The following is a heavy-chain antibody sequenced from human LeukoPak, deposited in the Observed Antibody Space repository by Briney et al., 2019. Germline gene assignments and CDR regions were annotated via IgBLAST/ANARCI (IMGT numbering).Heavy chain of an antibody. J-gene: IGHJ5*02. CDR1: GFTFSSYG. CDR2: IWYDGSNK. D-gene: IGHD3-10*01. Sequence: GRSLRLSCAASGFTFSSYGMHWVRQAPGKGLEGVAVIWYDGSNKYYADSVKGRFTISRDNSKNTLYLQMNSLRAEDTAVYYCARDTYYYGSGSYYNVRYNWFDPCGQGTLVTVSS. V-gene: IGHV3-33*01. CDR3: ARDTYYYGSGSYYNVRYNWFDP.